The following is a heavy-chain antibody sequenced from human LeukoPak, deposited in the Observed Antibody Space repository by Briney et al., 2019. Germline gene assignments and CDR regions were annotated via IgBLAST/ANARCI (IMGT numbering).Heavy chain of an antibody. CDR3: ARGRRSRGSSGYYLLEYFQH. CDR2: INHSGST. CDR1: GGSFSGYY. Sequence: SETLSLTCAVYGGSFSGYYWSWIRQPPGKGLEWIGEINHSGSTNYNPSLKSRVTISVDTSKNQFSLKLSSVTAADTAVYYCARGRRSRGSSGYYLLEYFQHWGQGTLVTVSS. J-gene: IGHJ1*01. D-gene: IGHD3-22*01. V-gene: IGHV4-34*01.